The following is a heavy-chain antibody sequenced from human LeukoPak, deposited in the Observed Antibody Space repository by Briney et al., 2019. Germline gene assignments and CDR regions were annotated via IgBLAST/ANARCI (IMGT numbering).Heavy chain of an antibody. Sequence: GGSLRLSCAASGFTFSSYSMNWVRQAPGKGLEWVSSISSSSSYIYYADSVKGRFTISRDNAKNSLYLQMNSLRAEDTAVYYCASETSFGVVFDYWGQGTLVTVSS. CDR3: ASETSFGVVFDY. CDR2: ISSSSSYI. J-gene: IGHJ4*02. D-gene: IGHD3-3*01. V-gene: IGHV3-21*01. CDR1: GFTFSSYS.